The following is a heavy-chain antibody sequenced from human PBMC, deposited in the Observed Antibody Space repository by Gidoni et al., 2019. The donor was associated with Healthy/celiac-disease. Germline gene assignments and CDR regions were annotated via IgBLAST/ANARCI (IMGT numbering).Heavy chain of an antibody. Sequence: EVQLVESGGGLVQPGGSLRLSCAASGFTFSSYSMNWVRQAPGKGLEWVSYISSSSSTIYYADSGKGRFTISRDNAKNSLYLQMNSLRDEDTAVYYCARDRSTISSDYFDYWGQGTLVTVSS. D-gene: IGHD3-10*01. J-gene: IGHJ4*02. CDR1: GFTFSSYS. CDR2: ISSSSSTI. CDR3: ARDRSTISSDYFDY. V-gene: IGHV3-48*02.